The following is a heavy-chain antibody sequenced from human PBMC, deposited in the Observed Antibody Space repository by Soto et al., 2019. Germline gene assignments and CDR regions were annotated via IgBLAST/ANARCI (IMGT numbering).Heavy chain of an antibody. J-gene: IGHJ4*02. Sequence: QMQLVQSGAEVKKPGASVKVSCKASGYTFTSFYMHWVRQAPGQGLEWLGIINLSGGSTSYAQKSQGRVTMTRDTSTSTVYMELSSLRSEYTAVYYCARYRLRWFIDYWGQGTLVTVSS. CDR1: GYTFTSFY. V-gene: IGHV1-46*01. CDR2: INLSGGST. CDR3: ARYRLRWFIDY. D-gene: IGHD4-17*01.